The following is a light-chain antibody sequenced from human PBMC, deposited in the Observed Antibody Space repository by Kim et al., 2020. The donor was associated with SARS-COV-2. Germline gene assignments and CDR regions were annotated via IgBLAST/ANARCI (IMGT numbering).Light chain of an antibody. Sequence: ELVLTQSPATLPLSPGERATLSCRASQRVSSYLAWYQQKPGQAPRLLISDASNRATGIPARFSGSGSGTDFTLTISSLEPEDFSVYYWQQRSNWPPYTFGQGTKLEI. CDR3: QQRSNWPPYT. V-gene: IGKV3-11*01. CDR2: DAS. CDR1: QRVSSY. J-gene: IGKJ2*01.